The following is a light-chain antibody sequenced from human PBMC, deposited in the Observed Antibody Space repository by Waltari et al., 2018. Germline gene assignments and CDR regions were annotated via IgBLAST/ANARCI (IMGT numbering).Light chain of an antibody. CDR3: QQYGSSILYT. J-gene: IGKJ2*01. CDR1: QSLTKRY. V-gene: IGKV3-20*01. Sequence: VLTQSPGTLSLSPGERATLSCRSSQSLTKRYLAWDQQKPGQAPRLLTYGASSRAAGIPDRFSGSGSGTDYTLTISRLEPDDCAVYYCQQYGSSILYTFGQGTKLEIK. CDR2: GAS.